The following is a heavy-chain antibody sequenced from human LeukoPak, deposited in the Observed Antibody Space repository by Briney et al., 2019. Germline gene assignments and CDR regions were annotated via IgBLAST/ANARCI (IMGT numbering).Heavy chain of an antibody. CDR1: GFTFSSYV. Sequence: GGSLRLSCAASGFTFSSYVMSWVRQAPGKGLEGFSAISGRGGRTYYADSVKGRFAISRDNSKNTLFLQMNSLRAEDTAVYYCVKDPMYDSTGPHAFDMWGHGTLVTVSS. CDR2: ISGRGGRT. D-gene: IGHD3-22*01. CDR3: VKDPMYDSTGPHAFDM. V-gene: IGHV3-23*01. J-gene: IGHJ3*02.